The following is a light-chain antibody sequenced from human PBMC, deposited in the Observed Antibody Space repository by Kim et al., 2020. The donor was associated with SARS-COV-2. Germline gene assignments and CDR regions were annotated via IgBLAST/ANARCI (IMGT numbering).Light chain of an antibody. CDR3: QQHSGWPLT. CDR1: QTVNSN. V-gene: IGKV3-15*01. CDR2: DAS. J-gene: IGKJ4*01. Sequence: VYPGERATLSCRASQTVNSNLAWYQQRPGQAPRLLIYDASTRATDIPARFSGSGFGTEFTLTISSLQSEDFAIYYCQQHSGWPLTFGGGTKVDIK.